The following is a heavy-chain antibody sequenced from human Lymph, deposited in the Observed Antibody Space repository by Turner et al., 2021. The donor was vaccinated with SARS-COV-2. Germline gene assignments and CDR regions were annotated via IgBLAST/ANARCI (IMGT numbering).Heavy chain of an antibody. D-gene: IGHD3-9*01. V-gene: IGHV1-8*01. Sequence: QVQLVQSGAEVKKPGDSVKVSCMASGYTFTRYDINWVRQATGQGLECMGWMDPNSGNTGYAQKFQGRVTMTRNTSISTAYMELSSLRSEDTAVYYCARAAQLTVWFDPWGQGTLVTVSS. J-gene: IGHJ5*02. CDR1: GYTFTRYD. CDR2: MDPNSGNT. CDR3: ARAAQLTVWFDP.